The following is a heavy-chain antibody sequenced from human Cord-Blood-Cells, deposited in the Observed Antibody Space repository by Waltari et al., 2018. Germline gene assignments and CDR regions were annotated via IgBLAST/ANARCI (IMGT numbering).Heavy chain of an antibody. Sequence: QITLKEPGPTLVKPTQTLTLHCTFSGFLLSTNGVGVGWIRQPPGKALEWLALIYRDDDKRYSPSLKSRLTINKDTSKYQVVLTMTNIDPVDTATYYCAHRRVGWATYYFDYWGQGTLVTVSS. CDR1: GFLLSTNGVG. CDR3: AHRRVGWATYYFDY. CDR2: IYRDDDK. V-gene: IGHV2-5*02. D-gene: IGHD6-19*01. J-gene: IGHJ4*02.